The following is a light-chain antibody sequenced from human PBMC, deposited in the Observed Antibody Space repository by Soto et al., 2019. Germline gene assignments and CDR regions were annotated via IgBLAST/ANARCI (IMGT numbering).Light chain of an antibody. Sequence: EIQMTQSPATLSAPVGDTVTVTCRASQSVSGWLAWYQQKPGEAPKLLIYAASTLDAGVPSRFSGSGSGTDFTLTISNLQSEDFAVYYCQQHGSSPITFGQGTRLEIK. CDR1: QSVSGW. CDR3: QQHGSSPIT. J-gene: IGKJ5*01. V-gene: IGKV1-5*01. CDR2: AAS.